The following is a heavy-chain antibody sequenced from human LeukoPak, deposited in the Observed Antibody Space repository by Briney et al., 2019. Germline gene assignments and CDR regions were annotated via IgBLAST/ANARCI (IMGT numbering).Heavy chain of an antibody. CDR1: GYSISSGYY. Sequence: SETLSLTCAISGYSISSGYYWGWIRQPPGKGLEWIASIYYSGSTSYNPSLKSRVTISVDTSKNQFSLKLSSVTAADTAVYYCARDRTVEAFDIWGQGTMVTVSS. V-gene: IGHV4-38-2*02. CDR3: ARDRTVEAFDI. D-gene: IGHD5-24*01. CDR2: IYYSGST. J-gene: IGHJ3*02.